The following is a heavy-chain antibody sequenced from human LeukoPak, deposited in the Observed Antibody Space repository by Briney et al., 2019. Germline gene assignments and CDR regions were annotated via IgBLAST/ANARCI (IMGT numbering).Heavy chain of an antibody. J-gene: IGHJ4*02. CDR2: ISGSGGST. V-gene: IGHV3-23*01. D-gene: IGHD6-13*01. CDR1: GFTFSSYA. Sequence: GGSLRLSCAASGFTFSSYAMSWVRQAPGKGLEWVSAISGSGGSTYYADSVKGRFTISRDNSKNTLYLQMNRLRAEDTAVYYCALTLRIAAAGNGEHDYWGQGTLVTVFS. CDR3: ALTLRIAAAGNGEHDY.